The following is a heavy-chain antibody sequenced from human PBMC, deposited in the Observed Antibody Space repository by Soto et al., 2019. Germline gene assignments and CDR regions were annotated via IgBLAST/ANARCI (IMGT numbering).Heavy chain of an antibody. J-gene: IGHJ5*02. CDR1: GFTFSNYA. V-gene: IGHV3-23*01. CDR2: VSGSGRST. CDR3: AKSNRGLTAVPPFDD. Sequence: GGSLRLSCAASGFTFSNYAMSWVRQAPGKGLEWVSTVSGSGRSTYYVDSVEGRFTISRDNSKNTLTLQMSSLRAEDTAVYYCAKSNRGLTAVPPFDDWGQGPLVTVSS. D-gene: IGHD2-21*02.